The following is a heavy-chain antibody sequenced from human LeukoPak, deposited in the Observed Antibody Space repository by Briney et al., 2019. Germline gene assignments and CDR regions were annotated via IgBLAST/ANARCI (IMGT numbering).Heavy chain of an antibody. D-gene: IGHD3-16*02. CDR2: ISSSSSTI. CDR3: ERVAYDYVWGSYPFDY. CDR1: GFTFSCYS. V-gene: IGHV3-48*01. J-gene: IGHJ4*02. Sequence: GGSLRLSCAASGFTFSCYSMNWVGQPPGKGLAWVSYISSSSSTIYYADSVKGRFTISRDNAKNSLYLQMNSLRAEDTAVYYCERVAYDYVWGSYPFDYWGQGILVTVSS.